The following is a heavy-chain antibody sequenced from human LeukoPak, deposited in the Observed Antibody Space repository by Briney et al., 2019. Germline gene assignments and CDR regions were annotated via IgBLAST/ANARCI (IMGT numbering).Heavy chain of an antibody. CDR3: ASHYDSGGWLDY. CDR2: IIPILGIA. Sequence: SVKVSCKASGGTFSSYTISWVRQAPGQGLEWMGRIIPILGIANYAQKFQGRVTITADKSTSTAYMELSSLRSEDTAVYYCASHYDSGGWLDYWGQGTLVTVPS. D-gene: IGHD3-22*01. CDR1: GGTFSSYT. V-gene: IGHV1-69*02. J-gene: IGHJ4*02.